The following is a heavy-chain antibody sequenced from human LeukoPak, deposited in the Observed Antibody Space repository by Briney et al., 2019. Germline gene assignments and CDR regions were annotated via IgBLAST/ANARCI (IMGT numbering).Heavy chain of an antibody. CDR1: GFTFGGYT. J-gene: IGHJ4*02. V-gene: IGHV3-21*01. CDR2: ISASNSYI. Sequence: PGESLRLSCAASGFTFGGYTMNWVRQAPGKGLEWVSSISASNSYIYYADSVKGRFTISRDNAKTSLYLRMNSLRAEDTAVYHCAREGERWLQLLLDYWGQGTLVTVSS. CDR3: AREGERWLQLLLDY. D-gene: IGHD5-24*01.